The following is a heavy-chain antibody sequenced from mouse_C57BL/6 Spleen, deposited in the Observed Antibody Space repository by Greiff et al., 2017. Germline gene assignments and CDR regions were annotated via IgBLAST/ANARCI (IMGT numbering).Heavy chain of an antibody. CDR2: INPSSGYT. D-gene: IGHD2-5*01. Sequence: QVQLQQSGAELARPGASVKMSCKASGYTFTSYTMHWVKQRPGQGLEWIGYINPSSGYTKYNQKFKDKATLTADKSSSTAYMQLSSLTSEDSAVYYCARDVLAYYSNFYWYFGVWGTGTTVTVSS. CDR3: ARDVLAYYSNFYWYFGV. J-gene: IGHJ1*03. V-gene: IGHV1-4*01. CDR1: GYTFTSYT.